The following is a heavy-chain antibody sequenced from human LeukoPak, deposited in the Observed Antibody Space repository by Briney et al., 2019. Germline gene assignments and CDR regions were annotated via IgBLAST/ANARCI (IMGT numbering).Heavy chain of an antibody. V-gene: IGHV3-66*04. CDR1: GFTVSSNY. D-gene: IGHD3-22*01. CDR2: IYSGGST. J-gene: IGHJ4*02. CDR3: ARHDSSGYYSHFDY. Sequence: GGSLRLSCAASGFTVSSNYMSWVRLAPGKGLEWVSVIYSGGSTYYADSVKGRFTISRGNSKNTLYLQMNGLRAEDTAVYYCARHDSSGYYSHFDYWGQGTLVTVSS.